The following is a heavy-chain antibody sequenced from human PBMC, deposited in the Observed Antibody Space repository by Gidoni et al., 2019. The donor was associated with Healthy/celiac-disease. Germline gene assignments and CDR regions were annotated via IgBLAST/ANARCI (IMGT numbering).Heavy chain of an antibody. V-gene: IGHV4-30-4*01. J-gene: IGHJ4*02. CDR3: ASVLMIGGYGRTPGDY. Sequence: QVQLQASGPGLVKPSQTLSLTCTFPGGSIRSGDYYWSWIRQPPGKGLEWIGYIYYSGSTYYNPSLKSRVTISVDTSKNQFSLKLSSVTAADTAVYYCASVLMIGGYGRTPGDYWGQGTLVTVSS. CDR1: GGSIRSGDYY. D-gene: IGHD3-22*01. CDR2: IYYSGST.